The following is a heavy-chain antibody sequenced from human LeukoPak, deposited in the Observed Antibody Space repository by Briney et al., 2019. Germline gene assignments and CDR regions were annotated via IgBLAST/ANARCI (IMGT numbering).Heavy chain of an antibody. CDR3: ATGSHLDY. Sequence: GGSLRLSCAASRFTFSNYWMSWVRQAPGKGLEWVANINQDGSEKYFVDSVRGRFSISRDNAMNSLYLQMNSLRTEDTAVYYCATGSHLDYWGQGTLVTVSS. D-gene: IGHD3-10*01. CDR1: RFTFSNYW. V-gene: IGHV3-7*05. CDR2: INQDGSEK. J-gene: IGHJ4*02.